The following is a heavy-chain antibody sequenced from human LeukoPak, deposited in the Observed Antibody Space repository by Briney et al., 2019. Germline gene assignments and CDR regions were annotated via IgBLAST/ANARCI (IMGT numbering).Heavy chain of an antibody. D-gene: IGHD6-13*01. CDR1: GFTFSSYS. CDR3: ARVAEAAAFDS. CDR2: ISSSSSYI. J-gene: IGHJ4*02. V-gene: IGHV3-21*06. Sequence: VGSLRLSCAASGFTFSSYSMNWVRQAPGKGLEWVSSISSSSSYIYYADSMRGRFTISRDNAKNSLYLQMNSLKPEDTAVYYCARVAEAAAFDSWGQGTLVTVSS.